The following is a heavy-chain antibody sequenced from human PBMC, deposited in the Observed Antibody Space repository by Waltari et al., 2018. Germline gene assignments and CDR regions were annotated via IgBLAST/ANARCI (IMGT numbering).Heavy chain of an antibody. CDR1: GFTFSSYA. J-gene: IGHJ5*02. Sequence: QVQLVESGGGVVQPGRSLRLSCAASGFTFSSYAMHWVRQAPGKGLEWVAVISYDGSNKYYADSVKGRFTISRDNSKNTLYQQMNSLRAEDTAVYYCARPDYDILGFDPWGQGTLVTVSS. CDR3: ARPDYDILGFDP. D-gene: IGHD3-9*01. CDR2: ISYDGSNK. V-gene: IGHV3-30*01.